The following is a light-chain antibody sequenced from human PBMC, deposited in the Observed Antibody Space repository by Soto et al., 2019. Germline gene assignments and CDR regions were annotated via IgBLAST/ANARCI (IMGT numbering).Light chain of an antibody. V-gene: IGKV1-39*01. CDR2: AAS. CDR1: QPISAY. J-gene: IGKJ4*01. Sequence: DIQMTQSPSSLSASLGDRVTITCRASQPISAYLNWFQQKPGKAPKLLIYAASKLQSGVPSRFSGSGSGTDFTLTIASLQPEDFATYFCQQSFTTPLTFGGGTKVDIK. CDR3: QQSFTTPLT.